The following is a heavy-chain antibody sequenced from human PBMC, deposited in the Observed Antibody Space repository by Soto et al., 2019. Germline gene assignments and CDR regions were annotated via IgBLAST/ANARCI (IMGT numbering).Heavy chain of an antibody. J-gene: IGHJ6*02. Sequence: EVQLVETGGGLIQPGGSLRLSCAAYGFTITNNYMSWVRQAPGKGLEWVSVVYSGDHTDNTYYVDSVKGRFTISRDNSKNMLYLQMDSVRAGDTDIYYCVSLRFVDSGGFDYGLDVWGQGTAVSVSS. CDR2: VYSGDHTDNT. CDR1: GFTITNNY. CDR3: VSLRFVDSGGFDYGLDV. D-gene: IGHD3-22*01. V-gene: IGHV3-53*02.